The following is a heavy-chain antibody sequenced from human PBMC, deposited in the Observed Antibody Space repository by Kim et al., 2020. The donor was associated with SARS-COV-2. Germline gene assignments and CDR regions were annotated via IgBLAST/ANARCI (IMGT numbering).Heavy chain of an antibody. CDR2: ISSSSSYI. CDR1: GFTFSVYS. Sequence: GGSLRLSCAASGFTFSVYSMNWVRQATGKGLEWVSSISSSSSYIYYADSVKGRFTISRDNAKNSLYLQMNSLRVEDTALYYCARSGIHSVDNWGQGTLVTGSS. D-gene: IGHD1-26*01. CDR3: ARSGIHSVDN. J-gene: IGHJ4*02. V-gene: IGHV3-21*01.